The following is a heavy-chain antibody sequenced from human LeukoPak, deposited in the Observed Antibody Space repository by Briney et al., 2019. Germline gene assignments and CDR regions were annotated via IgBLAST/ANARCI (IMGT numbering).Heavy chain of an antibody. J-gene: IGHJ4*02. CDR3: ARDRNIAPSAWIFYSFDS. V-gene: IGHV3-30-3*01. D-gene: IGHD6-13*01. CDR1: GFTFSSYA. CDR2: ISYDGSNK. Sequence: GGSLRLSCAASGFTFSSYAMHWVRQAPGKGLEWVAVISYDGSNKYYADSVKGRFTISRDNSKNTLYLQMNSLRAEDTAVYYCARDRNIAPSAWIFYSFDSWGQGTLVTASS.